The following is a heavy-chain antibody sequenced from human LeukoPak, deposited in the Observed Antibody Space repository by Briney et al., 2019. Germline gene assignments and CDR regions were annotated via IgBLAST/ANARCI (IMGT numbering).Heavy chain of an antibody. V-gene: IGHV4-39*07. J-gene: IGHJ4*02. Sequence: SETLSLTCNVSGGSIKNSIYYWGWIRQPPGKGLEWIGSIYYSGSTYYNPSLKSRVTISVDTSKNHFSLKLSSVTAADTAVYYCARERGGYFDYWGQGTLVTVSS. D-gene: IGHD3-10*01. CDR3: ARERGGYFDY. CDR2: IYYSGST. CDR1: GGSIKNSIYY.